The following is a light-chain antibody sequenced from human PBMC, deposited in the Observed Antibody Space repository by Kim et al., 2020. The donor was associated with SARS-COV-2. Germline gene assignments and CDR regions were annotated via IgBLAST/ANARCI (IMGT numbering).Light chain of an antibody. Sequence: SYELTQPPSASVAPGETATITCEGNILRSRRVHWYQQRPGQAPVLVIYYDTDRPSGIPERFSGSSSGNTATLTISRVEAGDEADYYCQVWDSDSDHPYVFGTGTKVTVL. CDR2: YDT. V-gene: IGLV3-21*04. J-gene: IGLJ1*01. CDR3: QVWDSDSDHPYV. CDR1: ILRSRR.